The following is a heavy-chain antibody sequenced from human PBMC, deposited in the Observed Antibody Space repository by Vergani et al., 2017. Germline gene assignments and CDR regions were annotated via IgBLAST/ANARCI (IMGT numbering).Heavy chain of an antibody. CDR3: AKDHDILTGYYLRYFDY. J-gene: IGHJ4*02. CDR1: GFTFSSYG. D-gene: IGHD3-9*01. Sequence: QVQLVESGGGVVQPGRSLRLSCAASGFTFSSYGMHWVRQAPGKGLEWVAVISYDGSNKYYADSVKGRFTISRDNSKNTLYLQMNSLRAEDTAVYYCAKDHDILTGYYLRYFDYWGQGTLVTVSS. CDR2: ISYDGSNK. V-gene: IGHV3-30*18.